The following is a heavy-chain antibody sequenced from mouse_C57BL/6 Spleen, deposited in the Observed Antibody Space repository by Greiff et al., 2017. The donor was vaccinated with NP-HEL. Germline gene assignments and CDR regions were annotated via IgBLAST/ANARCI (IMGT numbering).Heavy chain of an antibody. D-gene: IGHD1-1*01. CDR2: ISDGGSYT. Sequence: EVQLQESGGGLVKPGGSLKLSCAASGFTFSSYAMSWVRQTPEKRLEWIATISDGGSYTYYPDNVKGRFTISRDNAKNNLYLQMSHLKSEDTAMYYCARGVTTVVGDYFDYWGQGTTLTVSS. CDR1: GFTFSSYA. J-gene: IGHJ2*01. CDR3: ARGVTTVVGDYFDY. V-gene: IGHV5-4*01.